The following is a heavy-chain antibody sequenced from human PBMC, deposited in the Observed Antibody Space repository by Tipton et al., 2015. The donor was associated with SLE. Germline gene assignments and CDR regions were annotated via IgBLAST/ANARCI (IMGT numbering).Heavy chain of an antibody. CDR3: ARGGDPDYFDY. CDR1: GGSIRSYF. Sequence: TLSLTCTVSGGSIRSYFWGWIRQPPGKGLEWIGYVSDSGNTDYNPSLKSRVTISLDTSKKFSLNLRSVTAADTAVYYCARGGDPDYFDYWGQGTLVTVSS. CDR2: VSDSGNT. J-gene: IGHJ4*02. V-gene: IGHV4-59*12.